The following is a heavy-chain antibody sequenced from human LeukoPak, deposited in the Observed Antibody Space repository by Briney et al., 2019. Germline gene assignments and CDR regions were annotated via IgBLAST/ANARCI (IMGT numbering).Heavy chain of an antibody. D-gene: IGHD3-22*01. CDR3: AKNSDYYDSSGIDY. Sequence: GGSLRLSCAASGFTFSSYGMHWVRQAPGKGLEWVAVVWYDGTNKYYADSVKGRLTISRDNSKNTLYLQMNSLRAEDTAVYYCAKNSDYYDSSGIDYWGQGTLVTVSS. CDR2: VWYDGTNK. J-gene: IGHJ4*02. V-gene: IGHV3-33*06. CDR1: GFTFSSYG.